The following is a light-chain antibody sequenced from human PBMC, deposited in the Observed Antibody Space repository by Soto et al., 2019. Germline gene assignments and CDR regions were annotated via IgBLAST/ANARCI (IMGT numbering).Light chain of an antibody. CDR1: QSLSSSH. J-gene: IGKJ1*01. Sequence: EIVLTQSPGTLSLSPGERASLSCRASQSLSSSHLIWYQQKPGQAPRLLIYDASSRATGIPDRFSGGGSGTDFTLTNSRLENEDFAVYYCKHLSAFGQGTKLEIK. CDR2: DAS. V-gene: IGKV3-20*01. CDR3: KHLSA.